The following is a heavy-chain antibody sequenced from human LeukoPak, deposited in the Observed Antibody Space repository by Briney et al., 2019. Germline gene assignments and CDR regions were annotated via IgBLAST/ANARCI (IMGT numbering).Heavy chain of an antibody. V-gene: IGHV5-51*01. CDR2: IYPGDSDT. J-gene: IGHJ4*02. CDR1: GYSFTTYW. Sequence: GESLKISCKGSGYSFTTYWIGWVRQMPGRGLEWMGIIYPGDSDTRYSPSFQGQVTISADKSISTAYLQWSSLKASDTAIYYCARHQIVGATRSPSDYWGQGTLVTVSS. D-gene: IGHD1-26*01. CDR3: ARHQIVGATRSPSDY.